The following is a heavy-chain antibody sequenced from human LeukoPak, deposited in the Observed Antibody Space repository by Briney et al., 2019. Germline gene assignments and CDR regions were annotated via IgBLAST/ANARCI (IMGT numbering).Heavy chain of an antibody. J-gene: IGHJ6*04. V-gene: IGHV3-7*03. D-gene: IGHD2-15*01. Sequence: GASLRLSCAASGFTFSSYWMSWVRQAPGKGLEWVANIKQDGSEKYYVDSVKGRFTISRDNAKNSLYLQMNSLRAEDTAVYYCARDQVVVAATDYYYYGMDVWGKGTTVTVSS. CDR1: GFTFSSYW. CDR2: IKQDGSEK. CDR3: ARDQVVVAATDYYYYGMDV.